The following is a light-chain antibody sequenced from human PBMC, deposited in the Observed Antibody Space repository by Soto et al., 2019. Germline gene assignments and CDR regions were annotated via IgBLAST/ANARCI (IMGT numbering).Light chain of an antibody. J-gene: IGKJ5*01. CDR3: QQFDNPPII. CDR1: QDITNY. CDR2: DAS. V-gene: IGKV1-33*01. Sequence: DIQMTQSPSSLSASVGDRVTITCQASQDITNYLNWYQQKPGKAPSLLVYDASTLDTGVPSRFSSSGSGTNFTFTISSLHPEDIALYYCQQFDNPPIIVGQGTRLEIK.